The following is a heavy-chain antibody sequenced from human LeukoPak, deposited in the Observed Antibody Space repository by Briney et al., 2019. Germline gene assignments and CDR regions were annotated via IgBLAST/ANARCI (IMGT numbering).Heavy chain of an antibody. CDR2: MNPNSGNT. D-gene: IGHD5-24*01. Sequence: ASVKVSCKASGYTLNNYDINWVRQAPGHGVEWMGWMNPNSGNTGYAQKFQGRFTLTRETFISTAYMELSSLRSDDTAVYYCVRAMAPLDTFNYQYAMDVWGQGTMVTVSS. V-gene: IGHV1-8*01. CDR1: GYTLNNYD. CDR3: VRAMAPLDTFNYQYAMDV. J-gene: IGHJ6*02.